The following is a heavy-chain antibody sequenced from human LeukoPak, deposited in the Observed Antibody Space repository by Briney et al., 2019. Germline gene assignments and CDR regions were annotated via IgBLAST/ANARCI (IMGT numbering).Heavy chain of an antibody. CDR2: ISSSGDYI. Sequence: PGGSLRLSCAASGFPFSDYSMNWVRQAPGKGLEWVSSISSSGDYIYSADSVKGRFTISRDNAKNSLYLQMTNLSAEDTAVYYCARDEGYYFDYWGQGTLVTVSS. CDR3: ARDEGYYFDY. J-gene: IGHJ4*02. V-gene: IGHV3-21*01. CDR1: GFPFSDYS.